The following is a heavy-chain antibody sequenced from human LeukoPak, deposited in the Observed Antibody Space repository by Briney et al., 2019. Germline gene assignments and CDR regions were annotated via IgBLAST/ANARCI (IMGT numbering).Heavy chain of an antibody. CDR2: INHSGST. CDR3: ARDHVITFGGVIVPYYFDY. V-gene: IGHV4-34*01. D-gene: IGHD3-16*02. J-gene: IGHJ4*02. CDR1: GGSFSGYY. Sequence: SETLSLTCAVYGGSFSGYYWSWIRQPPGKGLEWIGEINHSGSTNYNPSLKSRVTISVDTSKNQFSLKLSSVTAADTAVYYCARDHVITFGGVIVPYYFDYWGQGTLVIVSS.